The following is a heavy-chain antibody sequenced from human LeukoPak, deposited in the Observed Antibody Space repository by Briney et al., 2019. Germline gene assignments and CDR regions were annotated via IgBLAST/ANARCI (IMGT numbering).Heavy chain of an antibody. V-gene: IGHV4-39*01. J-gene: IGHJ4*02. CDR2: VYYSGST. CDR1: GGSVSSSNYY. CDR3: ARHKGQHTVDY. Sequence: PSETLSLTCIVSGGSVSSSNYYWGWIRQPPGKGLEWIGSVYYSGSTYYNPSLKSRVTISVDTSKNQFSLKLGSATAADTAVYYCARHKGQHTVDYWAQGTLVTVSS. D-gene: IGHD2-2*01.